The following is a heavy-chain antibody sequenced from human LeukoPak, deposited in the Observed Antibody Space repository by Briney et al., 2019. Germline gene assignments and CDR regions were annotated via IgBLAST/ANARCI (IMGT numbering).Heavy chain of an antibody. V-gene: IGHV3-48*03. CDR1: GFTFSSYE. D-gene: IGHD5-12*01. CDR3: ARVRGFVDY. Sequence: GGSLRLSCAASGFTFSSYEMNWVRLAPGKGLEWVSYISSSGSTIYYADSVKGRFTISRDNAKNSLYLQMNSLRAEDTAVYYCARVRGFVDYWGQGTLVTVSS. CDR2: ISSSGSTI. J-gene: IGHJ4*02.